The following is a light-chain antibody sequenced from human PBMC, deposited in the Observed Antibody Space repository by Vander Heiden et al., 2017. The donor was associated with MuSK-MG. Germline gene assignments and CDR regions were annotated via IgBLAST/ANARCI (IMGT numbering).Light chain of an antibody. CDR2: WAS. Sequence: DIVMTQSPYYLAVSLGERATINCKSSKSVLYSSNNKNYFDCYQQKPGQPPTLLIYWASTRESRVPDRFSDSGSGTDFTLTISSLQVEDVAVYYCQQDDTTPHTFGQGTKLEIK. CDR3: QQDDTTPHT. V-gene: IGKV4-1*01. CDR1: KSVLYSSNNKNY. J-gene: IGKJ2*01.